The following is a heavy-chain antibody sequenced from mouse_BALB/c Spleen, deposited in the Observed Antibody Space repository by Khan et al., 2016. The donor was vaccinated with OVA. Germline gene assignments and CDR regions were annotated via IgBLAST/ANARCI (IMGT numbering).Heavy chain of an antibody. V-gene: IGHV14-3*02. CDR3: ARTMVVGDFDY. CDR1: GFNIKDTY. J-gene: IGHJ2*01. Sequence: VQLKQSGAELVKPGASVKLSCTASGFNIKDTYMHWVKQRPEQGLEWIGRIDPANGNTKYDPKFQGKATITADTSSNTAYLQLSSLTSEDTAVYYCARTMVVGDFDYWGQGTTLTVSS. D-gene: IGHD1-1*01. CDR2: IDPANGNT.